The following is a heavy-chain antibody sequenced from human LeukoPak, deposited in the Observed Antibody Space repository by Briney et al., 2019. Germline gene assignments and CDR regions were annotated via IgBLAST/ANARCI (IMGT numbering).Heavy chain of an antibody. V-gene: IGHV3-21*01. J-gene: IGHJ5*02. CDR1: GFTFSSYS. Sequence: GGSLRLSCAASGFTFSSYSMNWVRQAPGKGLEWVSSISSSSSYIYYADSVKGRFTISRDNAKNSLYLQMNSLRAEDTAVYYCARGLAVAGSSWFDPWGQGTLVSVSS. CDR2: ISSSSSYI. CDR3: ARGLAVAGSSWFDP. D-gene: IGHD6-19*01.